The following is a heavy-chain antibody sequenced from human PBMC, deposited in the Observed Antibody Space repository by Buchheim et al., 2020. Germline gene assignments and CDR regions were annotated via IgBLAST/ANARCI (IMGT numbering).Heavy chain of an antibody. V-gene: IGHV1-69*01. J-gene: IGHJ6*02. CDR1: GGTFSSYA. CDR3: AIRRGVRSSSWSLDYYYGMDV. Sequence: QVQLVQSGAEVKKPGSSVKVSCKASGGTFSSYAMSWVRQAPGQGLEWMGGIITIFGTANYAQKFQGRVTITADESTSTVYMELSSLRSEDSAVYYCAIRRGVRSSSWSLDYYYGMDVWGQGTT. D-gene: IGHD6-13*01. CDR2: IITIFGTA.